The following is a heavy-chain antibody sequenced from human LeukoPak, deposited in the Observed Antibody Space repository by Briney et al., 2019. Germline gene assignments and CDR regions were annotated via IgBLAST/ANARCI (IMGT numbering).Heavy chain of an antibody. CDR1: GASISSSSNY. CDR2: IYYSGST. CDR3: ARRYCSGGSCYSDNWFDP. Sequence: SESLSLTCTVSGASISSSSNYWGWLRQPPGKGLECIGRIYYSGSTYYNPSLKSRVTISVDTSKNQFSLKLSSVTAADTAVYYCARRYCSGGSCYSDNWFDPWGQGTLVTVSS. J-gene: IGHJ5*02. D-gene: IGHD2-15*01. V-gene: IGHV4-39*01.